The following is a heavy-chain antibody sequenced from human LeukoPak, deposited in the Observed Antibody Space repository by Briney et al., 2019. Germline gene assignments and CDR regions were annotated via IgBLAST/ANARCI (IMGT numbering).Heavy chain of an antibody. J-gene: IGHJ4*02. Sequence: PSETLSLTCTVSGGSISSSSYYWGWIRQPPGKGLEWIGSIYYSGSTYYNPSLKSRVTISVDTSKNQFSLKLSSVTAADTAVYYCARDRPNPNIAVAGTDFDYWGQGTLVIVSS. CDR2: IYYSGST. V-gene: IGHV4-39*07. CDR1: GGSISSSSYY. CDR3: ARDRPNPNIAVAGTDFDY. D-gene: IGHD6-19*01.